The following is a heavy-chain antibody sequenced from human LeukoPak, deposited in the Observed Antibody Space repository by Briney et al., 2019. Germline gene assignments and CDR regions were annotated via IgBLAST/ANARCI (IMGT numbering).Heavy chain of an antibody. J-gene: IGHJ3*02. Sequence: ASVKVSCKASGYTFTSYDINWVRQATGQGLEWMGWMNPNSGNTGYAQKFQGRVTMTRNTSISTAYMELSSLRSEDTAVYYCARQFRRYFDWLGGPDAFDIRGQGTMVTVSS. CDR1: GYTFTSYD. CDR3: ARQFRRYFDWLGGPDAFDI. D-gene: IGHD3-9*01. CDR2: MNPNSGNT. V-gene: IGHV1-8*01.